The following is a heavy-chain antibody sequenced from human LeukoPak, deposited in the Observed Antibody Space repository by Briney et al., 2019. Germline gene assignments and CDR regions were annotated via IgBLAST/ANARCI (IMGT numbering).Heavy chain of an antibody. CDR1: GGSISSSNW. J-gene: IGHJ6*03. V-gene: IGHV4-4*02. CDR3: ARGSYSGSYYNWDYYYYMDV. CDR2: IYHSGRT. D-gene: IGHD1-26*01. Sequence: TSETLSLTCAVSGGSISSSNWWSWVRQPPGKGLEWIGEIYHSGRTNYNASLKSRVTMSVDTSKNQFSLKLSSVTAADTAVYYCARGSYSGSYYNWDYYYYMDVWGKGTTVTISS.